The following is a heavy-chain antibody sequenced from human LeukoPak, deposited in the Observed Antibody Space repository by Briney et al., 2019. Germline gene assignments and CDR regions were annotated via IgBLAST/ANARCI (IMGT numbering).Heavy chain of an antibody. CDR1: GFTFGDYP. Sequence: GGSLRLSCVASGFTFGDYPMDWVRQVPGKGLEWVSGINWNGGSIGYADSVKGRFTISRDNAKNSLYLQMNSLRAEDTALYYCAKDGRFSGSPYFYYMDVWGKGTTITVS. V-gene: IGHV3-9*01. J-gene: IGHJ6*03. CDR3: AKDGRFSGSPYFYYMDV. CDR2: INWNGGSI. D-gene: IGHD1-26*01.